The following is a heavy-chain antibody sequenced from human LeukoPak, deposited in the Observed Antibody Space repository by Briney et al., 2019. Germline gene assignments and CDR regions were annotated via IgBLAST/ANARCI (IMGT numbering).Heavy chain of an antibody. CDR1: GGSISSYY. D-gene: IGHD3-22*01. J-gene: IGHJ5*02. V-gene: IGHV4-59*01. CDR3: ARGHYDSSGYYWGARAYNWFDP. Sequence: SETLSLTCTVSGGSISSYYWSWIRQPPGKGLEWIGYIYYIGSTNYNPSLKSRVTISVDTSKNQFSLKLSSVTAADTAVYYCARGHYDSSGYYWGARAYNWFDPWGQGTLVTVSS. CDR2: IYYIGST.